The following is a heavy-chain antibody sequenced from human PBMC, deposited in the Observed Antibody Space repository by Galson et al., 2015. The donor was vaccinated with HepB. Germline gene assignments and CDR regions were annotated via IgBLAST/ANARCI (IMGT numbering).Heavy chain of an antibody. J-gene: IGHJ4*02. CDR3: AKDRRGRWLQSPSFDY. CDR1: GFTFSSYG. D-gene: IGHD5-24*01. CDR2: ISYDGSNK. V-gene: IGHV3-30*18. Sequence: SLRLSCAASGFTFSSYGVHWVRQAPGKGLEWVAVISYDGSNKYYADSVKGRFTISRDNSKNTLYLQMNSLRAEDTAVYYCAKDRRGRWLQSPSFDYWGQGTLVTVSS.